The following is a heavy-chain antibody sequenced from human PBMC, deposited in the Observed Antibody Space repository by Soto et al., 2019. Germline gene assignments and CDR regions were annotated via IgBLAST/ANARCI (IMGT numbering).Heavy chain of an antibody. CDR2: ISPIFGTA. CDR1: GGTXTSYA. V-gene: IGHV1-69*13. Sequence: GXSXKVSFKASGGTXTSYAISLVRQAPGQGLEWMGRISPIFGTANYARKFQGRVTITADEYTSTAYMELSSMRSEDTAVYYCASVPYFAGNSKPKPKYYYYYGMDVWGQGTTVPVSS. D-gene: IGHD6-13*01. J-gene: IGHJ6*02. CDR3: ASVPYFAGNSKPKPKYYYYYGMDV.